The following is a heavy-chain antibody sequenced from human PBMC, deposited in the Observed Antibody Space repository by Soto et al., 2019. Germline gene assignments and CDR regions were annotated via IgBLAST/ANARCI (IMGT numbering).Heavy chain of an antibody. CDR3: ARVKGGVYYDFWSGYPHNLFAS. CDR1: GGSISSSSYY. J-gene: IGHJ5*01. Sequence: SETLSLTCTVSGGSISSSSYYWGWIRQPPGKGLEWIGSIYYSGSTNYNPSLKSRVTISVDTSKNQFSLKLSSVTAADTAVYYCARVKGGVYYDFWSGYPHNLFASWGQGSLVTVSS. CDR2: IYYSGST. D-gene: IGHD3-3*01. V-gene: IGHV4-39*07.